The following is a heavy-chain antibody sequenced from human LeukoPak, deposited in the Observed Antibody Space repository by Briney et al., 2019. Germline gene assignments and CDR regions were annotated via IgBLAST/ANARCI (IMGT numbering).Heavy chain of an antibody. J-gene: IGHJ4*02. D-gene: IGHD6-13*01. CDR2: IWFDGSNR. CDR3: AKQSAGSAAWYSLHYDF. Sequence: PGGSLRLSCEASGFTFRNYGMHWVRQAPGKGLDWVGVIWFDGSNRYYADSVKGRFTISRDNSKDTLYLQMNGLRAEDTAVYFCAKQSAGSAAWYSLHYDFWGQGTLVTVSS. V-gene: IGHV3-33*06. CDR1: GFTFRNYG.